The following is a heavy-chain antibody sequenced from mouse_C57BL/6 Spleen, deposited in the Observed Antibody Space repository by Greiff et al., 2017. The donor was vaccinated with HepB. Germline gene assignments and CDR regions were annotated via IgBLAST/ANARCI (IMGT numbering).Heavy chain of an antibody. CDR1: GYTFTSYW. CDR2: IDPSDSYT. J-gene: IGHJ2*01. V-gene: IGHV1-59*01. Sequence: QVQLQQPGAELVMPGTSVKLSCKASGYTFTSYWMHWVKQRPGQGLEWIGVIDPSDSYTNYNQKFKGKATLTVDTSSSTAYMQLSSLTSEDSAGYYCARDATVVAGDYWGQGATLTVSS. D-gene: IGHD1-1*01. CDR3: ARDATVVAGDY.